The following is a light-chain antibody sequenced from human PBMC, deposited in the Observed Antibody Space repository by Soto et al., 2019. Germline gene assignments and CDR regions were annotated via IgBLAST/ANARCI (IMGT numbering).Light chain of an antibody. CDR3: AAWDDSLNGVV. CDR2: NNN. V-gene: IGLV1-44*01. Sequence: QSVLTQPPSASGTPGQRVTISCSGSSSNIGSNSINWYQQFPGTAPKLLIYNNNQRLSGVPDRFSGSKFGTSVSLAISGLQSEDEADYYCAAWDDSLNGVVFGGGTKLTVL. J-gene: IGLJ2*01. CDR1: SSNIGSNS.